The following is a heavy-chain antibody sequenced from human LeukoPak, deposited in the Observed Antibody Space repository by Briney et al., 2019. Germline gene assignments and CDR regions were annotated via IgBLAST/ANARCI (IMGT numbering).Heavy chain of an antibody. J-gene: IGHJ3*02. CDR3: ARLEAAAGFAFDI. CDR2: IIPIFGTA. Sequence: SVKVSCKASGGAFSSYAISWVRQAPGQGLEWMGRIIPIFGTANYAQKFQGRVTITTDESTSTAYMELSSLRSEDTAVYYCARLEAAAGFAFDIWGQGTMVTVSS. V-gene: IGHV1-69*05. CDR1: GGAFSSYA. D-gene: IGHD6-13*01.